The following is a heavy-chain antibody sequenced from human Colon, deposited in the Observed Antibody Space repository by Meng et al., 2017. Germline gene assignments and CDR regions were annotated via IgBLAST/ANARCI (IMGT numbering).Heavy chain of an antibody. CDR1: GFSLSDYW. J-gene: IGHJ5*02. D-gene: IGHD4-17*01. Sequence: GESLKISCAASGFSLSDYWMNWVRQGPGKGLEWGSRISGDGGSVSYADSVRGRFTISRDISKNTLYLQMNDLRADDTAVYYCASLSPPVTEKWIDPWGQGTLVTVSS. CDR2: ISGDGGSV. V-gene: IGHV3-74*01. CDR3: ASLSPPVTEKWIDP.